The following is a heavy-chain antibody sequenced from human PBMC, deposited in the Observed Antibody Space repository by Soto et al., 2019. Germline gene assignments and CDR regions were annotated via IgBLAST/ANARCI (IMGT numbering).Heavy chain of an antibody. CDR1: GFTFSTYA. CDR2: ITSSGTST. Sequence: PGGSLRLSCAASGFTFSTYAMSWVRQSPGKGLEWVSTITSSGTSTYYADSVKGRFTISRDNSKITLSVQMNSLRAADTAIYYCVRVRVAGTAYFDYWGQGTPVTVSS. J-gene: IGHJ4*02. CDR3: VRVRVAGTAYFDY. D-gene: IGHD1-7*01. V-gene: IGHV3-23*01.